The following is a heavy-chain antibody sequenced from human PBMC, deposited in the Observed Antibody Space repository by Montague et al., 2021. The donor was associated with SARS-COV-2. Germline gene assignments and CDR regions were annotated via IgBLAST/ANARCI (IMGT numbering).Heavy chain of an antibody. J-gene: IGHJ5*02. V-gene: IGHV4-39*01. D-gene: IGHD3-10*01. CDR2: IYYNGNT. Sequence: IYYNGNTNYNPSLKSRVTISLDTSENQISLNLDSVTAADTAVYYCVRPGGSESHWFDRWGQGTLVTVSS. CDR3: VRPGGSESHWFDR.